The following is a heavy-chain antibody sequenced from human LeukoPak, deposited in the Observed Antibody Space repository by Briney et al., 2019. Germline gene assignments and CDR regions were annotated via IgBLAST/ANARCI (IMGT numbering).Heavy chain of an antibody. Sequence: GESLKISCKASGYTFTDYWIVWVRQMPGKGLEWMGIIYPGDSDIRHSPSFQGQVTISADKSISTAYLQWSSLKASDTAMYYCARGGTSLSSPYGYWGQGALVTVSS. CDR3: ARGGTSLSSPYGY. CDR1: GYTFTDYW. V-gene: IGHV5-51*01. CDR2: IYPGDSDI. J-gene: IGHJ4*02. D-gene: IGHD4-23*01.